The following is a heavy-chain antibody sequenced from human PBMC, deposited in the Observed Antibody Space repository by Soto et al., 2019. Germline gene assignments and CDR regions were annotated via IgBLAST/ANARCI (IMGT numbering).Heavy chain of an antibody. D-gene: IGHD2-15*01. V-gene: IGHV3-72*01. CDR1: GFTFSDHY. J-gene: IGHJ3*02. Sequence: GGSLRLSCAASGFTFSDHYMDWVRQAPGKGLEWVGRTRNKANSYTTEYAASVKGRFTISRDDSKNSLYLQMNSLKTEDTAVYYCARASRYCSGGSCYWGAFDIWSQGTMVTVSS. CDR2: TRNKANSYTT. CDR3: ARASRYCSGGSCYWGAFDI.